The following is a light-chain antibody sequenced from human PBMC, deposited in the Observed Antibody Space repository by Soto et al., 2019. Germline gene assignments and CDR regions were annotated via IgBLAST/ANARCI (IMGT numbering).Light chain of an antibody. CDR1: EDVSRW. Sequence: DIQMTQSPSYVYASVGDTVTFTCRASEDVSRWLGWYQQKPGRAPSLLIFGVTSLQDGVPSRFSATESGTHFTLTINGVQPDDFATYFCQQANVFPRSFGQGTKLDFK. CDR2: GVT. V-gene: IGKV1D-12*01. CDR3: QQANVFPRS. J-gene: IGKJ2*01.